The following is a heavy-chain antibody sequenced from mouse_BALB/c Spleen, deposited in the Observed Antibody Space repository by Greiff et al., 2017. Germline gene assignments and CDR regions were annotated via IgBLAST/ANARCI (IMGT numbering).Heavy chain of an antibody. J-gene: IGHJ4*01. Sequence: QVQLQQSGPELVKPGASVKISCKASGYAFSSSWMNWVKQRPGQGLEWIGRIYPGDGDTNYNGKFKGKATLTADKSSSTAYMQLSSLTSVDSAVYFCAREELGRGAMDYWGQGTSVTVSS. V-gene: IGHV1-82*01. CDR2: IYPGDGDT. D-gene: IGHD4-1*01. CDR1: GYAFSSSW. CDR3: AREELGRGAMDY.